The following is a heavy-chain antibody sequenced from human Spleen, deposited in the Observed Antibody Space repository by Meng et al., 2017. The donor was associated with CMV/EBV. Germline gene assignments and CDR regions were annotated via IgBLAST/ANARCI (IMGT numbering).Heavy chain of an antibody. Sequence: CAVYGGSCSGYYWSWIRQPPGKGLEWIGEINHSGSTNYNPSLKSRVTISVDTSKNQFSLKLSSVTAADTAVYYCARKRGYSYGFGYWGQGTLVTVSS. CDR3: ARKRGYSYGFGY. J-gene: IGHJ4*02. CDR2: INHSGST. D-gene: IGHD5-18*01. V-gene: IGHV4-34*01. CDR1: GGSCSGYY.